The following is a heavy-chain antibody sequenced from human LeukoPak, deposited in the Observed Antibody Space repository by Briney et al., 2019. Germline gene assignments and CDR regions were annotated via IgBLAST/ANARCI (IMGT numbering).Heavy chain of an antibody. CDR1: GGSISSSSYY. V-gene: IGHV4-39*01. D-gene: IGHD3-10*01. CDR3: ARLLWFGERASSDWFDP. Sequence: SETLSLTCTVSGGSISSSSYYWGWIRQPPGKGLEWIGSIYYSGSTYYNPSLKSRVTISVDTSKNQFSLKLSSVTAADTAVYYCARLLWFGERASSDWFDPWGQGTLVTVSS. J-gene: IGHJ5*02. CDR2: IYYSGST.